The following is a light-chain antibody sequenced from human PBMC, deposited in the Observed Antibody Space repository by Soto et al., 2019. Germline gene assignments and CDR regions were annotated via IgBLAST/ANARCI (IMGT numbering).Light chain of an antibody. CDR2: GAS. CDR3: QQYGSSPRT. J-gene: IGKJ2*01. V-gene: IGKV3-20*01. Sequence: EIVLTQSPGTLSLSPGERATLSCRASQSVTSSYLAWYQQKPGQAPRLLIYGASSRATGIPDRFSDSGSGTDFTLTINRLKPEDFAVYYCQQYGSSPRTFGQGTKLEIK. CDR1: QSVTSSY.